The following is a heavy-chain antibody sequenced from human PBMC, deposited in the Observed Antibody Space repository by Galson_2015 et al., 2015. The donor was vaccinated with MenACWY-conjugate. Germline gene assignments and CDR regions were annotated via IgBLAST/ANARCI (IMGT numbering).Heavy chain of an antibody. J-gene: IGHJ4*02. CDR3: AVYCSSTRCYGASGGY. V-gene: IGHV3-74*01. CDR1: GFTFSSYW. D-gene: IGHD2-2*01. Sequence: SMRLSCAACGFTFSSYWMHWVRQAPGKGLVWVSLINSDGSSTSYADSVKGRFTISRDNAKSTLYLQMNSLRAEDTAVYYCAVYCSSTRCYGASGGYWGQGTLVTVSS. CDR2: INSDGSST.